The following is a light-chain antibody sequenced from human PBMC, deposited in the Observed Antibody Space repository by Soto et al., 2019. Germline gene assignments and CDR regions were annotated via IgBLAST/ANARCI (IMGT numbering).Light chain of an antibody. J-gene: IGKJ2*01. CDR1: QSVSSSH. V-gene: IGKV3-20*01. CDR2: GAS. Sequence: EIVLTQSPGTLSLSPGERVTLSCRASQSVSSSHLAWYQQRPGQAPRLFIYGASTRATGVPDRFSGSGSGTDFTLTISRLEPEDFAVYYCQQYGTSLYTFGQGTKVESK. CDR3: QQYGTSLYT.